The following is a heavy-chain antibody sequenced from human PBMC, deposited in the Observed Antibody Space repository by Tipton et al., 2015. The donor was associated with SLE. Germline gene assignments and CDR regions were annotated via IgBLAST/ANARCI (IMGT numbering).Heavy chain of an antibody. CDR1: GYSFTSGYY. J-gene: IGHJ5*02. CDR3: ARDPYDSTWRNGWFDP. CDR2: LYHRGST. D-gene: IGHD6-13*01. Sequence: TLSLTCAVSGYSFTSGYYSGCFQQPPGQGLGWVGSLYHRGSTYYNPSLKSRVTISTDTSKNEIYLKMTSVTATDTAVYFSARDPYDSTWRNGWFDPWGQGTLVTGSS. V-gene: IGHV4-38-2*02.